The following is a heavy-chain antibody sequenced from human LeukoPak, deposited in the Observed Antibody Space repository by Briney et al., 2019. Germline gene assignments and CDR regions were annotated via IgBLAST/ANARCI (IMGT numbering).Heavy chain of an antibody. CDR1: GGSISSYY. CDR3: ARDYYGGNNFDY. CDR2: IYYSGST. J-gene: IGHJ4*02. V-gene: IGHV4-59*01. Sequence: SETLSLTCTVSGGSISSYYWSWLRQPPGKGLEWFGYIYYSGSTNYNPSLKSRVTISVDTSKNQFSLKLSSVTAADTAVYYCARDYYGGNNFDYWGQGTLVTVSS. D-gene: IGHD4-23*01.